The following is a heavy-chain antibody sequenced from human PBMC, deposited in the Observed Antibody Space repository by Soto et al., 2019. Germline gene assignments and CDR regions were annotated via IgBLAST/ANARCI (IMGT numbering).Heavy chain of an antibody. CDR1: GYTFTSYA. CDR2: INAAKGNT. D-gene: IGHD3-3*01. V-gene: IGHV1-3*01. J-gene: IGHJ4*02. Sequence: GASVKVSCKSSGYTFTSYAIHWVRQAPGQRLEWMGWINAAKGNTKYSQKFQGRVTITRDTSASTAYMELSSLRSEDTAVYYCAKDVGRFVEWFLYDYFDYWDQGTLVTVSS. CDR3: AKDVGRFVEWFLYDYFDY.